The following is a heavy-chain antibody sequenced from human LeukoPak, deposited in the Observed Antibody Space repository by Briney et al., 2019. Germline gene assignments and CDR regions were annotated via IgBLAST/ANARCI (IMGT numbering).Heavy chain of an antibody. CDR1: GFTFSSYA. CDR2: ISGSGGST. V-gene: IGHV3-23*01. CDR3: VAGDSSGYYYSIGAFDI. J-gene: IGHJ3*02. Sequence: PGGSLRLSCAASGFTFSSYAMSWVRQAPGKGLEWVSAISGSGGSTYYAASVKGRFTISRDNSKNTLYLQMNSLRAEDTAVYYCVAGDSSGYYYSIGAFDIWGQGTMVTVSS. D-gene: IGHD3-22*01.